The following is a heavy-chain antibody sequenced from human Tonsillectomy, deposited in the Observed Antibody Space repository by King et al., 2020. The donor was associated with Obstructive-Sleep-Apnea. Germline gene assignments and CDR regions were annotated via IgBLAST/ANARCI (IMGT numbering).Heavy chain of an antibody. D-gene: IGHD5-18*01. V-gene: IGHV4-30-4*07. J-gene: IGHJ4*02. Sequence: VQLQESGPGLVKPSQTLSLTCAVSGGSISSGAYSWSWIRQPPGKGLEWIGCLFYSASTYYNPSLKSRVTISVDTSKNHFSLKLNSVTAADTAVYYCASTRPRGYSYGKDRPCDYWGQGTLAT. CDR3: ASTRPRGYSYGKDRPCDY. CDR2: LFYSAST. CDR1: GGSISSGAYS.